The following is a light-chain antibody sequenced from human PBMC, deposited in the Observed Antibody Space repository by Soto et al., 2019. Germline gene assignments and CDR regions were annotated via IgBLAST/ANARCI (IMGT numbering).Light chain of an antibody. CDR1: SSDVGGYNY. CDR3: SSYTSSSTLLYV. Sequence: QSVLTQPASVSGSPGQSITIYCTGTSSDVGGYNYVSWYQQHPGKAPKLMIYEVSNRPSGVSNRFSGSKSGNTASLTISGLQAEDEADYYCSSYTSSSTLLYVFGTGTKLTVL. CDR2: EVS. J-gene: IGLJ1*01. V-gene: IGLV2-14*01.